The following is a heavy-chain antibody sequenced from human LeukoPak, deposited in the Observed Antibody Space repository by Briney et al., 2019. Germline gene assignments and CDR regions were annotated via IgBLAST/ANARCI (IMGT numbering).Heavy chain of an antibody. J-gene: IGHJ3*02. V-gene: IGHV3-21*01. CDR1: GFTFSSYS. D-gene: IGHD5-18*01. Sequence: NPGGSLRLSCAASGFTFSSYSMNWVRQAPGKGLEWVSSISSSSSYIYYADSVKGRFTISRDNAKNSLYLQMNSLRAEDTAVYYCARTVDTAMVGAFDIWGQGTMVTVSS. CDR3: ARTVDTAMVGAFDI. CDR2: ISSSSSYI.